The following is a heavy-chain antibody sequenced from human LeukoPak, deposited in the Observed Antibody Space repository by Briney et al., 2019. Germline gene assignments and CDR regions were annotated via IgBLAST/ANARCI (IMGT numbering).Heavy chain of an antibody. Sequence: SGGSLRLSCAASGFTFSSYTMSWVRQAPGKGLEWVSAISGNAGIKYNADSVKGRFTISRDNSKSTLYLQMNSLRAEDTAVYYCAKDYYVPNYWGQGTLVTVSS. CDR1: GFTFSSYT. CDR3: AKDYYVPNY. CDR2: ISGNAGIK. J-gene: IGHJ4*02. D-gene: IGHD3-22*01. V-gene: IGHV3-23*01.